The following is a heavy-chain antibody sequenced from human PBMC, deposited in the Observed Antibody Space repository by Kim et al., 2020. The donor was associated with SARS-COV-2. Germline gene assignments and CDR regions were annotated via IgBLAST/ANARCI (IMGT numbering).Heavy chain of an antibody. J-gene: IGHJ3*01. D-gene: IGHD6-13*01. V-gene: IGHV3-64*01. Sequence: YASTVKGRFTISSDHSKNTLYLQMGGLRPEDMALCYCARAYSSGWYTAFDVWGQGTMVTVSS. CDR3: ARAYSSGWYTAFDV.